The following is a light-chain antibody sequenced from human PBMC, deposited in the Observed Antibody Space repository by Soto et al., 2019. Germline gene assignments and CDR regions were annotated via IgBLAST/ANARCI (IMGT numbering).Light chain of an antibody. CDR3: CSYAGSYF. J-gene: IGLJ1*01. CDR1: SSDVGGYNY. CDR2: DVG. Sequence: QSVLTQPRSVSGSPGQSVTISCTGTSSDVGGYNYVSWYQQHPGKAPKLMIYDVGKRPSGVPDRFSGSKSGNTASLTISGLQAEDEADYYCCSYAGSYFLGTGTKLTVL. V-gene: IGLV2-11*01.